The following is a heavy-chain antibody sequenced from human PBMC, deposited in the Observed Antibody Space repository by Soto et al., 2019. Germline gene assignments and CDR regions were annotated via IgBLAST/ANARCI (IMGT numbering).Heavy chain of an antibody. CDR1: GFTFSNYW. CDR2: ITSDGSST. V-gene: IGHV3-74*01. J-gene: IGHJ3*02. D-gene: IGHD6-19*01. Sequence: EVQLVESGGGLVQPGGSLRLSCAASGFTFSNYWMHWVRQAPGKGLVWVSRITSDGSSTTYADAVRGRFTISRDNAKNTLYLQMNGLRADDNAVYDCAREMSSGWNHDTFDIWGQGTMVTVSS. CDR3: AREMSSGWNHDTFDI.